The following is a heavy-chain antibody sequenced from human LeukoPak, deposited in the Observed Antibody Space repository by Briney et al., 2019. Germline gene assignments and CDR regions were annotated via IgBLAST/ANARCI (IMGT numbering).Heavy chain of an antibody. J-gene: IGHJ4*02. V-gene: IGHV4-59*01. Sequence: SETLSLTCSVSGGSISSYYWSWIRQPPGKGLEWIGYIYYTGSTNYNPSLKSRVTISVDTSKNQFSLNLSSVTAADTAVYYCARSPDYGDYFDYWGQGTLVTVSS. CDR1: GGSISSYY. D-gene: IGHD4-17*01. CDR2: IYYTGST. CDR3: ARSPDYGDYFDY.